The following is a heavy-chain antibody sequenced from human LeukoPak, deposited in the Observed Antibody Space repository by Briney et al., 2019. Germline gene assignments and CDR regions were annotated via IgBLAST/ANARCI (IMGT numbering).Heavy chain of an antibody. J-gene: IGHJ6*02. CDR1: GFTFSGSA. V-gene: IGHV3-7*01. Sequence: GGSLRLSCAASGFTFSGSAMHWVRQAPGKGLEWVANIKEDGSEKYYLDSVKGRFTISRDNAKNSLHLQINSLRVEDTAVYYCARNSFAELMLLGSAYGMDVWGQGTTVIVSS. CDR2: IKEDGSEK. CDR3: ARNSFAELMLLGSAYGMDV. D-gene: IGHD2-8*01.